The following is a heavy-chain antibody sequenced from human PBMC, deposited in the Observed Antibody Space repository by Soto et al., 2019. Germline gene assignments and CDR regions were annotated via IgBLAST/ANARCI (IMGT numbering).Heavy chain of an antibody. J-gene: IGHJ6*02. CDR1: GFTFSSYA. V-gene: IGHV3-30*14. CDR2: ISYDGSNK. CDR3: ARDPPATRHGMDV. Sequence: GGSLRLSCAASGFTFSSYAMHWVRQAPGKGLEWVAVISYDGSNKYYADSVKGRFTISRDNSKNTLYLQMKSLRAEDTAVYYCARDPPATRHGMDVWGQGTTVTVSS.